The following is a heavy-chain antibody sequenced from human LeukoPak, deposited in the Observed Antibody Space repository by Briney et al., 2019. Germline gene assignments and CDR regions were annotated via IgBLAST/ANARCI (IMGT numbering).Heavy chain of an antibody. Sequence: SETLSLTCTVSGGSMSSYYWSWIRQPPGKGLEWIGSIYYSGSTYYNPSLKSRVTISVDTSKNQFSLKLSSVTAADTAVYYCAREGQWLVSWGQGTLVTVSS. CDR1: GGSMSSYY. J-gene: IGHJ5*02. CDR3: AREGQWLVS. D-gene: IGHD6-19*01. CDR2: IYYSGST. V-gene: IGHV4-39*07.